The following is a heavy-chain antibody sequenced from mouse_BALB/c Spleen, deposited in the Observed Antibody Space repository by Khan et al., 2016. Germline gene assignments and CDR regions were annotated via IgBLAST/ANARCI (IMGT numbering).Heavy chain of an antibody. CDR3: ARRGPRFYYGSSFGY. D-gene: IGHD1-1*01. CDR2: IDPANGNT. J-gene: IGHJ2*01. V-gene: IGHV14-3*02. Sequence: VQLQQSGAELVKPGASVKLSCTASGFNIKDTYMHWVKQRPEQGLEWIGRIDPANGNTKYDPKFQGRATITTDTSSNTAYLPLSSLTSEDTAVYYCARRGPRFYYGSSFGYWGQGTTLTVSS. CDR1: GFNIKDTY.